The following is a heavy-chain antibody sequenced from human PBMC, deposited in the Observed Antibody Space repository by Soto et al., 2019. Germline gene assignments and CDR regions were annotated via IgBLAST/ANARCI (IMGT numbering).Heavy chain of an antibody. J-gene: IGHJ4*02. CDR3: ARDRSVSGRQPRSDY. D-gene: IGHD6-6*01. V-gene: IGHV1-18*01. CDR2: ISAYNGNT. Sequence: ASVKVSCKASGYTFTSYGISWVRQAPGQGLEWMGWISAYNGNTNYAQKLQGRVTMTTDTSTSTAYMELRSLRSDDTAVYYCARDRSVSGRQPRSDYWGQGTLVTVSS. CDR1: GYTFTSYG.